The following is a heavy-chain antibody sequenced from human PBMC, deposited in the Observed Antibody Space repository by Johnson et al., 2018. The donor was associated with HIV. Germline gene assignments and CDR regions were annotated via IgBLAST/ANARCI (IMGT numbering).Heavy chain of an antibody. V-gene: IGHV3-20*04. Sequence: VQLVESGGGVVRPGGSMRLSCAASGFTFDDYAMHWVRQAPGKGLEWVSGINWNGGSTYYADSVKGRFTISRDNSKNTLYLQMNSLRAEDTALYYCARDRSSHWGDAFDIWGQGTMVTVSS. CDR1: GFTFDDYA. J-gene: IGHJ3*02. D-gene: IGHD7-27*01. CDR2: INWNGGST. CDR3: ARDRSSHWGDAFDI.